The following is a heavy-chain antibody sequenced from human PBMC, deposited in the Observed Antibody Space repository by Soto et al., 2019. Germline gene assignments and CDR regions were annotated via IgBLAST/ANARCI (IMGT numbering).Heavy chain of an antibody. CDR3: ARDAPPFGY. J-gene: IGHJ4*02. CDR1: CFTFTSYG. Sequence: EAPVKVSCKASCFTFTSYGISWVRQAPGQGLEWMGWINAYNGNTNYAQKLQGRVTMTTDTSTSTAYMELRSLRSDDTAVYYCARDAPPFGYWGQGTLVTVSS. V-gene: IGHV1-18*01. D-gene: IGHD3-10*01. CDR2: INAYNGNT.